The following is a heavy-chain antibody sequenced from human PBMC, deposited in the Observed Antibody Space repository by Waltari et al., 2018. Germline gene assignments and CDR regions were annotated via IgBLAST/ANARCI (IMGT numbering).Heavy chain of an antibody. V-gene: IGHV3-74*01. D-gene: IGHD4-17*01. Sequence: EVQLVESGGGLVQFGGSLRLSCAASGFTFSSYYMHWVRQTPGKGLVWVSHVKGYGTSTTDADSVKCRFTTSRDNSRNTLHLQMNSLRVEDTAVYYCATGDSHAFDMWGQGTLVIVSS. CDR1: GFTFSSYY. CDR2: VKGYGTST. J-gene: IGHJ3*02. CDR3: ATGDSHAFDM.